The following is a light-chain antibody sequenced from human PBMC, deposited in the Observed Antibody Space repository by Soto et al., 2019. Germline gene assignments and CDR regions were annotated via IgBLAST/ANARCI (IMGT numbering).Light chain of an antibody. CDR3: NSYTSTFTWV. Sequence: QSALNQPASVSGSPGQSITISCTGTSSDVGGHNFVSWFQQHPGKDPKLMIYEVTNRPSGVSDRFSGSKSGNTASLTISGLQAEDEADYYCNSYTSTFTWVFGGGTKLTVL. CDR2: EVT. V-gene: IGLV2-14*01. J-gene: IGLJ2*01. CDR1: SSDVGGHNF.